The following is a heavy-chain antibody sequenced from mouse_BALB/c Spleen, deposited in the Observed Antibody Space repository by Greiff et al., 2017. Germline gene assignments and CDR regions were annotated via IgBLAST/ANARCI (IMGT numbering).Heavy chain of an antibody. CDR2: ISTYYGNT. CDR3: ARKLEYGNCDAMDY. CDR1: GYTFTDYA. Sequence: VQLQQSGPELVRPGVSVKISCKGSGYTFTDYAMHWVKQGHAKSLEWIGVISTYYGNTNYNQKFKGKATMTVDKSSSTAYMELARLTSEDSAIYYCARKLEYGNCDAMDYWGQGTSVTVSS. V-gene: IGHV1-67*01. D-gene: IGHD2-10*02. J-gene: IGHJ4*01.